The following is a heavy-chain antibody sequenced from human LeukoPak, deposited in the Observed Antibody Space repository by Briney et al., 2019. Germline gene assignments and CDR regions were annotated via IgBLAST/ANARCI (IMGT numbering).Heavy chain of an antibody. J-gene: IGHJ4*02. CDR2: ISYDGSNK. V-gene: IGHV3-30*01. CDR1: GFTFSSYA. CDR3: AGDGEMATSYFDY. Sequence: GGSLRLSCAASGFTFSSYAMHWVRQAPGKGLEWVSVISYDGSNKYYADSVKGRFTISRDNSKNTLYLQMNSLRAEDTAVYYCAGDGEMATSYFDYWGQGTLVTVSS. D-gene: IGHD5-24*01.